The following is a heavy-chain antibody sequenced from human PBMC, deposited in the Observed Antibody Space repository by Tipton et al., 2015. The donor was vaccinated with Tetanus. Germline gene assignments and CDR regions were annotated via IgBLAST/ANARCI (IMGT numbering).Heavy chain of an antibody. CDR1: GGSISSGGYY. Sequence: TLSLTCTVSGGSISSGGYYWSWIRQHPGKGLEWIGHIYYSGSTYYNPSLKSRVTISVDTSKNQFSLKLSSVTDADTAVYYCARNEGGSYVPSRFDYWGQGTLVTVSS. D-gene: IGHD3-16*01. V-gene: IGHV4-31*03. CDR3: ARNEGGSYVPSRFDY. J-gene: IGHJ4*02. CDR2: IYYSGST.